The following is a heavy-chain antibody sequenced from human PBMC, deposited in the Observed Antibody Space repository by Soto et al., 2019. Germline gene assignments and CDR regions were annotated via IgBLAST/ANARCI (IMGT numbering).Heavy chain of an antibody. CDR3: AREDRDRETVLVPAAIDGMDV. Sequence: SVKVSWKASGGTFSRYSITWVRQAPGHGLEWIGRIIPIFGIASYAQKFQGRVTITADESTSTAYMELSSLRSDDTAVYYCAREDRDRETVLVPAAIDGMDVWG. J-gene: IGHJ6*02. V-gene: IGHV1-69*13. CDR2: IIPIFGIA. D-gene: IGHD2-2*01. CDR1: GGTFSRYS.